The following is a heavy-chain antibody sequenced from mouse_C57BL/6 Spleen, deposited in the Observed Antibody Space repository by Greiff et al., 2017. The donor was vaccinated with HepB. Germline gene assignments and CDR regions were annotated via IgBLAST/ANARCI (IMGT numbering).Heavy chain of an antibody. CDR2: IDPSDSYT. D-gene: IGHD1-1*01. J-gene: IGHJ4*01. Sequence: VKLQQPGAELVRPGTSVKLSCKASGYTFTSYWMHWVKQRPGQGLEWIGVIDPSDSYTNYNQKFKGKATLTVDTSSSTAYMQLSSLTSEDSAVYYCARYGGSSFYYAMDYWGQGTSVTVSS. V-gene: IGHV1-59*01. CDR3: ARYGGSSFYYAMDY. CDR1: GYTFTSYW.